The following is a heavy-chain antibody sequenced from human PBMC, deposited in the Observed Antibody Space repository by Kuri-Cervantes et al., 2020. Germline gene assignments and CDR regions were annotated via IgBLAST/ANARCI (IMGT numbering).Heavy chain of an antibody. J-gene: IGHJ6*02. CDR1: GFTFSSYA. CDR2: ISYDGSNK. CDR3: ARGGMDV. Sequence: GGSLRLSCAASGFTFSSYAMHWVRQAPGKGLEWVAVISYDGSNKYYADSVKGRFTISRDNSKNTLYLQMNSLRAEDTAVYYCARGGMDVWGQGTTVTDSS. V-gene: IGHV3-30-3*01.